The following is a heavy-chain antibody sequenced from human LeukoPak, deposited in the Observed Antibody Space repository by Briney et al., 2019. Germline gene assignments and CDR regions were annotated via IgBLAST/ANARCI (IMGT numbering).Heavy chain of an antibody. D-gene: IGHD6-19*01. J-gene: IGHJ4*02. V-gene: IGHV1-18*01. CDR1: GYTFTSYG. CDR3: ARDSSGTNSPEFDY. CDR2: ISAYNGNT. Sequence: ASVKVSCKASGYTFTSYGISWVRQAPGQGLEWMGWISAYNGNTNYAQKLQGRVTMTTDTSTSTAYMELRSLRSDDTAVYYCARDSSGTNSPEFDYWGQGTLVTVSS.